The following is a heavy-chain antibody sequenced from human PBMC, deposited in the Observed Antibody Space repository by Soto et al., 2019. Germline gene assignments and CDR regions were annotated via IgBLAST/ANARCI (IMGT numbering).Heavy chain of an antibody. D-gene: IGHD4-17*01. CDR3: ARSSQSTVTAFHY. Sequence: QLQLQESGPGLVKPSQTLSLTCTVSGGSISSGGYYWRWIRQHPGKGLEWIGYIYYSGSTYYNPSLKTRVTIAVDTSKNQYSLMLSSVTAAATAVYSCARSSQSTVTAFHYWGQGTLVTVSS. CDR1: GGSISSGGYY. CDR2: IYYSGST. J-gene: IGHJ4*02. V-gene: IGHV4-31*03.